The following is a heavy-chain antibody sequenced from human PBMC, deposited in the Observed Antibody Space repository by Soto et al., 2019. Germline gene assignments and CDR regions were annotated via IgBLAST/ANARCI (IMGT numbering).Heavy chain of an antibody. CDR3: ARDVLLCFGELPEGY. J-gene: IGHJ4*02. Sequence: ASVKVSCKASGYTFTSYGISWVRQAPGQGLEWMGWISAYNGNTNYAQKLQGRVTMTTDTSTSTAYMELRSLRSDDTAVYYCARDVLLCFGELPEGYWGQGTLVTVSS. CDR2: ISAYNGNT. CDR1: GYTFTSYG. D-gene: IGHD3-10*01. V-gene: IGHV1-18*01.